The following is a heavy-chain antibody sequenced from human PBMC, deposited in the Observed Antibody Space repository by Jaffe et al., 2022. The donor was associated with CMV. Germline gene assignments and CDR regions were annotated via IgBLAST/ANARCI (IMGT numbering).Heavy chain of an antibody. D-gene: IGHD3-22*01. Sequence: EVQLVQSGAEVKKPGESLKISCKGSGYSFTSYWIGWVRQMPGKGLEWMGIIYPGDSDTRYSPSFQGQVTISADKSISTAYLQWSGLKASDTAMYYCVRQHDSSGYYHAFDIWGQGTMVTVSS. J-gene: IGHJ3*02. V-gene: IGHV5-51*01. CDR2: IYPGDSDT. CDR3: VRQHDSSGYYHAFDI. CDR1: GYSFTSYW.